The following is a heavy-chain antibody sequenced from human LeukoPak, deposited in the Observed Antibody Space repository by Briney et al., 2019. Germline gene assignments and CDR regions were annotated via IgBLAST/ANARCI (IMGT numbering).Heavy chain of an antibody. J-gene: IGHJ4*02. V-gene: IGHV4-59*08. D-gene: IGHD6-13*01. CDR1: GGSISSYY. Sequence: PSETLSLTCTVSGGSISSYYWSWVRQPPGKGLEWIGYIYYSGSTNYNPSLKSRVIISVDTSKNQFSLKLSSVTAADTAVYYCARGIAGFDYWGQGTLVTVSS. CDR3: ARGIAGFDY. CDR2: IYYSGST.